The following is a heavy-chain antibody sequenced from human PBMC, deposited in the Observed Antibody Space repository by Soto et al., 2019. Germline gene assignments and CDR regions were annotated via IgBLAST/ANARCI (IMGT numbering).Heavy chain of an antibody. CDR2: ISYDGSNK. J-gene: IGHJ4*02. D-gene: IGHD3-10*01. V-gene: IGHV3-30*18. Sequence: GGSLRLSCAASGFTFSSYGMHWVRQAPGKGLEWVAVISYDGSNKYYADSVKGRFTISRDNSKNTLYLQMNSLRAEDTAVYYCAKDRREVRITMVREQGVPDYWGQGTLVTVSS. CDR1: GFTFSSYG. CDR3: AKDRREVRITMVREQGVPDY.